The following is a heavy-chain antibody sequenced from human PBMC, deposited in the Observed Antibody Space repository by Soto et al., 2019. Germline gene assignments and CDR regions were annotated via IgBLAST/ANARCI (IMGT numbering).Heavy chain of an antibody. CDR3: SRANWCQYD. D-gene: IGHD1-1*01. V-gene: IGHV3-7*03. CDR2: IKSDGSEQ. J-gene: IGHJ4*01. CDR1: GFTFTTYY. Sequence: HPGGSLRLSFAASGFTFTTYYMTWVRQAPGKGLEWVASIKSDGSEQYYVDSVKGRFTISRDNAKNSLYLQMNSLRAGDTARYYCSRANWCQYDRGKRYLVRVYS.